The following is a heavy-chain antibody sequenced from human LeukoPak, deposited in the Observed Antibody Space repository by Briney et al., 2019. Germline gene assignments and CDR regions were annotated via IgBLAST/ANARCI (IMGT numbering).Heavy chain of an antibody. CDR2: ISYDGSNK. Sequence: GGSLRLSCAASGFTFGSYGMHWVRQAPGKGLEWVAVISYDGSNKYYADSVKGRFTISRDNSKNTLYLQMNSLRAEDTAVYYCAKVVVVAATRGYFDYWGQGTLVTVSS. V-gene: IGHV3-30*18. D-gene: IGHD2-15*01. J-gene: IGHJ4*02. CDR1: GFTFGSYG. CDR3: AKVVVVAATRGYFDY.